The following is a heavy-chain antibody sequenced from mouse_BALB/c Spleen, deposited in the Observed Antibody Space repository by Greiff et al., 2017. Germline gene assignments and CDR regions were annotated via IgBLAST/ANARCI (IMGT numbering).Heavy chain of an antibody. CDR1: GDSITSGY. V-gene: IGHV3-8*02. CDR3: ARWAIYYYGSSYSAWFAY. J-gene: IGHJ3*01. CDR2: ISYSGST. Sequence: EVKLVESGPSLVKPSQTLSLTCSVTGDSITSGYWNWIRKFPGNKLEYMGYISYSGSTYYNPSLKSRISITRDTSKNQYYLQLNSVTTEDTATYYCARWAIYYYGSSYSAWFAYWGQGTLVTVSA. D-gene: IGHD1-1*01.